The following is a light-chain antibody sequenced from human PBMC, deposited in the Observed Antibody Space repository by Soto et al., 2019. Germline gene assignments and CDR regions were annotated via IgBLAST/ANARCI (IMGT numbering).Light chain of an antibody. Sequence: QSVLTQPPSASGSPGQSVTISCTGTSSDVGGYNYVSWYQQHPGKAPKLMIYEVSKRPSGVPDRFSGSKSGNTASLTVSGLQAEDEADYYCFSYAGNSLNYVLGNGTKVTV. V-gene: IGLV2-8*01. CDR2: EVS. CDR3: FSYAGNSLNYV. CDR1: SSDVGGYNY. J-gene: IGLJ1*01.